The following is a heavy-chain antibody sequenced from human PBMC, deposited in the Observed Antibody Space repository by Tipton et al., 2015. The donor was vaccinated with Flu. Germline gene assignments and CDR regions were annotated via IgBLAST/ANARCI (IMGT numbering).Heavy chain of an antibody. CDR2: IQTSGST. Sequence: LSLTCTVSGGSIRSAGSYWSWIRQPVGKGLEWIGRIQTSGSTNYNPSLKSRVTFSVDTSKNPFSLSLTSVTAADTAVYYCARKGSYWLFDLWGRGTLVTCSS. CDR1: GGSIRSAGSY. V-gene: IGHV4-61*02. J-gene: IGHJ2*01. CDR3: ARKGSYWLFDL.